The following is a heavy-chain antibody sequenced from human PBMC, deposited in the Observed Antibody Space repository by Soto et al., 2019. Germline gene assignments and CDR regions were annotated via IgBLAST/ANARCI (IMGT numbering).Heavy chain of an antibody. J-gene: IGHJ3*02. CDR1: GGSISSGGYY. Sequence: PSETLSLTCTVSGGSISSGGYYWSWIRQHPGKGLEWIGYIYYSGSTNYNPSLKSRVTISVDTSKNQFSLKLSSVTAADTAVYYCARGYSYGYHAFDIWGQGTMVTVSS. CDR3: ARGYSYGYHAFDI. D-gene: IGHD5-18*01. CDR2: IYYSGST. V-gene: IGHV4-61*08.